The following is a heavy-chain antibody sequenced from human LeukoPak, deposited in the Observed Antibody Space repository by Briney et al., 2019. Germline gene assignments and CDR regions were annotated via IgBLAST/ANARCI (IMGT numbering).Heavy chain of an antibody. V-gene: IGHV3-23*01. Sequence: GGSLRLSCAASGFTFSSYAVSWVRQAPGKGLEWVSAISGSGGSTYYADSVKGRFTISRDNSKNTLYLQMNSLRAEDTAVYYCAKDGEYCSGGSCYGNAFDIWGQGTMVTVSS. J-gene: IGHJ3*02. CDR3: AKDGEYCSGGSCYGNAFDI. CDR2: ISGSGGST. D-gene: IGHD2-15*01. CDR1: GFTFSSYA.